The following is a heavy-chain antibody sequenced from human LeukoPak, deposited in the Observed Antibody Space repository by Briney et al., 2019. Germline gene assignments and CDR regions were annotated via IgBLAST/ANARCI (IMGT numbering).Heavy chain of an antibody. Sequence: ASVKVSCKASGYTFTVYFMHWVRQAPGQGLEWMGWINPNSGGPNYAQKFQGRVTMTRDTSISPAYMDLSGLRSDHTAVYYCARSRGYSINGVCYRQFDYWGQGTLVTVSS. V-gene: IGHV1-2*02. CDR1: GYTFTVYF. CDR3: ARSRGYSINGVCYRQFDY. D-gene: IGHD2-8*01. CDR2: INPNSGGP. J-gene: IGHJ4*02.